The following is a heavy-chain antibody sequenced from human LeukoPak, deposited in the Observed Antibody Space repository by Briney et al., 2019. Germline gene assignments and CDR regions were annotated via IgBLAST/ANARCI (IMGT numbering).Heavy chain of an antibody. CDR3: ARDYYDSSGYLYYFDY. CDR1: GYSISSGYY. CDR2: IYHSGST. V-gene: IGHV4-38-2*01. Sequence: PSETLSLTCAVSGYSISSGYYWGWIRQPPGKGLEWIGSIYHSGSTYYNPSLKSRVTISVDTSKNQFSLKLSSVTAADTAVYYCARDYYDSSGYLYYFDYWGQGTLVTVSP. J-gene: IGHJ4*02. D-gene: IGHD3-22*01.